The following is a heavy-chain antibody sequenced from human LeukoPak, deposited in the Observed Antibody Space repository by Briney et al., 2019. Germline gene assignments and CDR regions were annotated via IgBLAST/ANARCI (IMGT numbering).Heavy chain of an antibody. Sequence: GGSLQLSCAASGFTFSGSTMYWVRQASGKGLEWIGRIRSKGNNYATAYAASVKGRFTISRDDSKNTAFLQMNSLKSEDTAVYYCARYSSGYYHFDYWGQGTLVTVSS. J-gene: IGHJ4*02. CDR3: ARYSSGYYHFDY. CDR2: IRSKGNNYAT. D-gene: IGHD3-22*01. CDR1: GFTFSGST. V-gene: IGHV3-73*01.